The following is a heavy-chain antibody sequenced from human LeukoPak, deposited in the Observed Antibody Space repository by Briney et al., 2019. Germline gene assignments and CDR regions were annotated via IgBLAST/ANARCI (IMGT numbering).Heavy chain of an antibody. D-gene: IGHD2-15*01. CDR1: AYTFISYY. V-gene: IGHV1-2*02. J-gene: IGHJ4*02. Sequence: ASVTVTFKSSAYTFISYYMDWVRQAPGQGLEWMGWIDANSGDTKYAQKFPGRVTITRDTSIGTAYMDLNSLISDDTAVYYCASEAFCVGGSCQLHRVASWGPGTQVTVSS. CDR3: ASEAFCVGGSCQLHRVAS. CDR2: IDANSGDT.